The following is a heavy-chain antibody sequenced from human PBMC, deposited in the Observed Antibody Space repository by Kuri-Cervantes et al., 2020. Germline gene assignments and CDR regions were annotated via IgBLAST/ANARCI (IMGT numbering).Heavy chain of an antibody. CDR2: IYYNGNT. J-gene: IGHJ4*01. CDR3: ARHSIVVSDPFDY. Sequence: SETLSLICTVSGGSISSSAYYWGWIRQPPGKGLEWIGAIYYNGNTYYNPTLQSRLMLSVDTSKDKFSLKLISVAAEDTVVYYCARHSIVVSDPFDYWSQGTLVTVSS. V-gene: IGHV4-39*01. CDR1: GGSISSSAYY. D-gene: IGHD3-22*01.